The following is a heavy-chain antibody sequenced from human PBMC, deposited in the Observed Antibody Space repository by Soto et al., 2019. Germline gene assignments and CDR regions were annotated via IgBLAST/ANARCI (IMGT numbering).Heavy chain of an antibody. CDR2: IFYSGST. CDR1: DDSISGYY. Sequence: PSETLCLTCTVSDDSISGYYWGWIRQPPGKGLEWIGYIFYSGSTNYNPSLKSRVTISVDTSKNQFSLNLSSVTAADTAVYYCARSIVVVPAAIHYYYYMDVWGKGTTVTVS. D-gene: IGHD2-2*01. J-gene: IGHJ6*03. V-gene: IGHV4-59*12. CDR3: ARSIVVVPAAIHYYYYMDV.